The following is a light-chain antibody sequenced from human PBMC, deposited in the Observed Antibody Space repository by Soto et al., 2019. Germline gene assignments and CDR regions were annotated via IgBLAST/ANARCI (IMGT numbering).Light chain of an antibody. V-gene: IGKV1-39*01. CDR3: QQSDSTPPCT. Sequence: DIQMTQSPSSLSASVGDRVTITCRASQSISSYLNWYQQKPGKAPKLLIYAASSLQSGVPSRFSGSRAGTYFTLTISSLQPEDFAIYYGQQSDSTPPCTYGHGTEVDIK. CDR1: QSISSY. CDR2: AAS. J-gene: IGKJ1*01.